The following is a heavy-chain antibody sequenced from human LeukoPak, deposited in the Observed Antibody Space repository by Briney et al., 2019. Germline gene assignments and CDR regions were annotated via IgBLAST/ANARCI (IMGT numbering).Heavy chain of an antibody. CDR1: GGSISSYY. Sequence: PSETLSLTCTVSGGSISSYYWSWIRQPPGKGLEWIGYIYYSGSTTYNPSLNSRVTMSVDSSRNQFSLKLVSVTAADTAVYYCARHPASSKQLVSSRGWFDPWGQGTLVTVSS. CDR2: IYYSGST. CDR3: ARHPASSKQLVSSRGWFDP. V-gene: IGHV4-59*08. J-gene: IGHJ5*02. D-gene: IGHD6-6*01.